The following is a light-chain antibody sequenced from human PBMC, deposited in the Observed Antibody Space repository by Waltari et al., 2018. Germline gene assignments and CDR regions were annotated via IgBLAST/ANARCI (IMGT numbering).Light chain of an antibody. J-gene: IGLJ2*01. V-gene: IGLV2-23*01. Sequence: QSALTQPASVSGSPGQSITISCIGNSTNAGSFNFVSWYQHHPGKAPKLMIYEGTKRPSGVSNRFSGSQSGNTASLTISGLQAEDEADYHCCSYTGSHIHVIFGGGTKLTVL. CDR3: CSYTGSHIHVI. CDR1: STNAGSFNF. CDR2: EGT.